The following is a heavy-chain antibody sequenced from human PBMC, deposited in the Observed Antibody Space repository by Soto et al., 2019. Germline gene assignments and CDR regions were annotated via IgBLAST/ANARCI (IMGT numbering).Heavy chain of an antibody. CDR3: ARTGEEVAGTPLYYFDY. CDR2: IYTSGST. CDR1: GGSISSYY. D-gene: IGHD6-19*01. Sequence: PSETLSLTCTVSGGSISSYYWSWIRQPAGKGLEWIGRIYTSGSTNYNPSLKSRVTMSVDTSKNQFSLKLSSVTAADTAVYYCARTGEEVAGTPLYYFDYWGQGTLVTVPS. J-gene: IGHJ4*02. V-gene: IGHV4-4*07.